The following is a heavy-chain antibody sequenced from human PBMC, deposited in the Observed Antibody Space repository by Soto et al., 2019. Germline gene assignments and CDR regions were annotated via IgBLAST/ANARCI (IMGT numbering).Heavy chain of an antibody. CDR2: ISRTSSAI. Sequence: GGSLRLSCAASGFTLSSYSMNWVRQAPGKGLDWVSYISRTSSAIYYADFVKGRFTISRDNANNSLFLQMNSLRDEDTAVYYCARDGGYSGYDIDYWGQGTLVTVSS. V-gene: IGHV3-48*02. D-gene: IGHD5-12*01. J-gene: IGHJ4*02. CDR1: GFTLSSYS. CDR3: ARDGGYSGYDIDY.